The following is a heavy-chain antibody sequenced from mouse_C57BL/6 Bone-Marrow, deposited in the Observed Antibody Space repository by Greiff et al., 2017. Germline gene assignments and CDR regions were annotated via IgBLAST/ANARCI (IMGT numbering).Heavy chain of an antibody. CDR2: IYPRGGNT. CDR3: GGENYGGSYYFDF. D-gene: IGHD1-2*01. V-gene: IGHV1-81*01. J-gene: IGHJ2*01. Sequence: QVQLQQSGAELVRPGASVKLSCKASGYTFTSYGISWVKQRTGQGLEWIGEIYPRGGNTYYNEKFKGKATLTADKSSSTAYMELRSLTSEDSAVYFCGGENYGGSYYFDFWGQGTTVTVSS. CDR1: GYTFTSYG.